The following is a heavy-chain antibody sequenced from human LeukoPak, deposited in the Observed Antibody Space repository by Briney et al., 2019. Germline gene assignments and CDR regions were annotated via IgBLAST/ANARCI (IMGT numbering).Heavy chain of an antibody. CDR2: ISAYNGHT. J-gene: IGHJ4*02. V-gene: IGHV1-18*01. CDR3: ARDKDLGAVAGTFDY. CDR1: GYTFSTYG. D-gene: IGHD6-19*01. Sequence: GASVKVSFKASGYTFSTYGISWVRQTPGQGLEWMGWISAYNGHTNYAQKFQGRVTMTTDTSTSTAYMELTSLTSDDTAVYYCARDKDLGAVAGTFDYWGQGTLVTVSS.